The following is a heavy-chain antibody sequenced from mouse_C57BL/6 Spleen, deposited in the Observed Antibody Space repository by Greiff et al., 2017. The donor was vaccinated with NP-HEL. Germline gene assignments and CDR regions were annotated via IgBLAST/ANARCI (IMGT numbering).Heavy chain of an antibody. CDR1: GYTFTSSW. V-gene: IGHV1-53*01. Sequence: VQLQQPGTELVKPGASVKLSCKASGYTFTSSWMHWVKQRPGQGLEWIGNINPSNGGTNYNEKFKSNATLTVDKSSSTAYMQLSSLTSEDSAVYYCARMRLGYVAMDYWGQGTSVTVSS. J-gene: IGHJ4*01. CDR3: ARMRLGYVAMDY. D-gene: IGHD2-2*01. CDR2: INPSNGGT.